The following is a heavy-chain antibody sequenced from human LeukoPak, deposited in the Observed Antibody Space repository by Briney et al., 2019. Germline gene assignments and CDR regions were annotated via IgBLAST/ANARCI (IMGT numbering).Heavy chain of an antibody. J-gene: IGHJ6*02. Sequence: PSQTLSLTCTVSGGSISSYYWSWIRQPPGKGLEWIGYIYYSGSTNYNPSLKSRVTISVDTSKNQFSLKLSSVTAADTAVYYCAREYSSSPRDYYYGMDVWGQGTTVTVSS. CDR3: AREYSSSPRDYYYGMDV. CDR1: GGSISSYY. D-gene: IGHD6-6*01. V-gene: IGHV4-59*01. CDR2: IYYSGST.